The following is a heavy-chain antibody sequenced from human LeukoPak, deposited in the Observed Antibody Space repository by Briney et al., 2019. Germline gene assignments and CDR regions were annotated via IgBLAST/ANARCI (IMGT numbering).Heavy chain of an antibody. J-gene: IGHJ6*03. V-gene: IGHV4-4*07. Sequence: TSETLSLTCTVSGGSISSYYWSWIRQPAGKGLEWIGRIYTSGSTIYNPSLKSRVTMSVDTSKNQFSLKLSSVTAADTAVYYCARGRCESTRLSAYYYYYMDVWGKGTTVTVSS. CDR2: IYTSGST. CDR3: ARGRCESTRLSAYYYYYMDV. CDR1: GGSISSYY. D-gene: IGHD2-8*01.